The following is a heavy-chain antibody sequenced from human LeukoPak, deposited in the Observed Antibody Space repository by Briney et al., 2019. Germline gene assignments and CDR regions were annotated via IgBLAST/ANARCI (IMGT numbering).Heavy chain of an antibody. CDR1: GFTVSSYA. J-gene: IGHJ6*02. V-gene: IGHV3-23*01. CDR3: ARDGEPRYWGSGYYYGMDV. D-gene: IGHD7-27*01. Sequence: GRSLRLSCAASGFTVSSYAMSWVRQAPGKGLEWVSAISGSGEGTYYADSVKGRFTISRDNSKNTLSLQINSLRADDTAVYYCARDGEPRYWGSGYYYGMDVWGQGATVTVSS. CDR2: ISGSGEGT.